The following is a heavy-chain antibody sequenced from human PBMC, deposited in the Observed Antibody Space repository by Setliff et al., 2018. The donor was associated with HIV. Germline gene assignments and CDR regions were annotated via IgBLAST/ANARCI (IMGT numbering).Heavy chain of an antibody. CDR3: VRAPPSGWHPSFDS. J-gene: IGHJ4*02. Sequence: GGSLRLSCAASGFTFSSYDMFWVRQVAGKGLEWVSAIGTAADTFYPADVKGRFIISRENAKYSLYLQMNSLRVGDTAVYYCVRAPPSGWHPSFDSWGQGALVTVSS. CDR1: GFTFSSYD. V-gene: IGHV3-13*01. CDR2: IGTAADT. D-gene: IGHD6-19*01.